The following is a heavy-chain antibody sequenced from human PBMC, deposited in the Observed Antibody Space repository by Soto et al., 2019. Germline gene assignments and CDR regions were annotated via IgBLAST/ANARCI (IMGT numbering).Heavy chain of an antibody. CDR1: GFTFSSYA. Sequence: EVQFLESGGGLVQPGGSLRLSCAASGFTFSSYALNWVRQAPGKGLEWVSLIGESGTPTYYADSVKGRFTISRDNSGNTLFLEMYSLRAEDTAVYYCARYIPGVRYYGMDVWGQGTTVTVSS. V-gene: IGHV3-23*01. J-gene: IGHJ6*02. CDR3: ARYIPGVRYYGMDV. CDR2: IGESGTPT. D-gene: IGHD2-2*01.